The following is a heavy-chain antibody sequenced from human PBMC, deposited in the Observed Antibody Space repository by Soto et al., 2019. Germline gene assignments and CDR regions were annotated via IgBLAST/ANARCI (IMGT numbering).Heavy chain of an antibody. V-gene: IGHV4-34*01. CDR3: ARGSGWYASDY. J-gene: IGHJ4*02. CDR2: INHGGST. D-gene: IGHD6-19*01. Sequence: SETLSLTCAVYGGSFSGYYWSWIRQPPGKGLEWIGEINHGGSTNYNPSLKSRVTISVDTSKNQFSLKLSSVTAADTAVYYCARGSGWYASDYWGQGTLVTVSS. CDR1: GGSFSGYY.